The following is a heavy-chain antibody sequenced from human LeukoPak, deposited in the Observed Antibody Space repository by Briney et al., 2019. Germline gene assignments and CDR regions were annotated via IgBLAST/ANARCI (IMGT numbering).Heavy chain of an antibody. D-gene: IGHD6-13*01. V-gene: IGHV4-34*01. CDR3: ARGGFRAAAGTALWY. J-gene: IGHJ4*02. CDR1: GGSFSGYC. CDR2: INHGGST. Sequence: SETLSLTCAVYGGSFSGYCWSWIRQPPGKGLEWIGEINHGGSTNYNPFLKSRVTISIDTSKNQFSLKLNSVTAADTAVYFCARGGFRAAAGTALWYWGQGTLVTVSS.